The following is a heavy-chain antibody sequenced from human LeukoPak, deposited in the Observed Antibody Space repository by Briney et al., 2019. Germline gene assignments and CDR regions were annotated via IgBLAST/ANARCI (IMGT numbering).Heavy chain of an antibody. Sequence: GGSLRLSCAASGFTFSSYAMSWVRQAPGKGLEWVSAISGSGGSTYYADFVKGRFTISRDNSKNTLYLQMNSLRAEDTAVYYCAKAPDYIVFSTFDPWGQGTLVTVSS. CDR2: ISGSGGST. J-gene: IGHJ5*02. V-gene: IGHV3-23*01. D-gene: IGHD4-11*01. CDR3: AKAPDYIVFSTFDP. CDR1: GFTFSSYA.